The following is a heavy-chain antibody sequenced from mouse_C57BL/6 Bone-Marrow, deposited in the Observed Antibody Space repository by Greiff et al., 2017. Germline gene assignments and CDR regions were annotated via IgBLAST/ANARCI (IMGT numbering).Heavy chain of an antibody. CDR2: IPPSVRDT. CDR3: ARDGSYEFAC. V-gene: IGHV1-74*01. Sequence: QVQLQQPGAELVKPGASVKVSCKASGYTFPSYWMHWVKQRPGPGLEWIGRIPPSVRDTNYTHQFKGKATLTVDKSSSTAYMQLSSLTSEDSAVDYCARDGSYEFACWGQGTLVTVSA. J-gene: IGHJ3*01. D-gene: IGHD1-1*02. CDR1: GYTFPSYW.